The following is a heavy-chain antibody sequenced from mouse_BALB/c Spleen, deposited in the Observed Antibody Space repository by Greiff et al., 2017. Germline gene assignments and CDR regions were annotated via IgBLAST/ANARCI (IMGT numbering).Heavy chain of an antibody. CDR3: TRVGLGLFAY. V-gene: IGHV1S81*02. CDR1: GYTFTSYY. J-gene: IGHJ3*01. D-gene: IGHD4-1*01. CDR2: INPSNGGT. Sequence: LQESGAELVKPGASVKLSCKASGYTFTSYYMYWVKQRPGQGLEWIGEINPSNGGTNFNEKFKSKATLTVDKSSSTAYMQLSSLTSEDSAVYYCTRVGLGLFAYWGQGTLVTVSA.